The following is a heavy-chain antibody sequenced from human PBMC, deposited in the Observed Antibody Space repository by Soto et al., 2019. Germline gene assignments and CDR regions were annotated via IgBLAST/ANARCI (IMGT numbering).Heavy chain of an antibody. V-gene: IGHV4-61*08. Sequence: SETLSRTCSVSGGSVNSGAHYCTWIRQSPGKTLEWIGHVSYSGKTDFNPSLRGGVTLSRDTSKNQFSLRLTSVRAADSDVYYCASALGGRTLSWLYFDNWGQGALVTVYS. D-gene: IGHD2-15*01. CDR3: ASALGGRTLSWLYFDN. CDR2: VSYSGKT. J-gene: IGHJ4*02. CDR1: GGSVNSGAHY.